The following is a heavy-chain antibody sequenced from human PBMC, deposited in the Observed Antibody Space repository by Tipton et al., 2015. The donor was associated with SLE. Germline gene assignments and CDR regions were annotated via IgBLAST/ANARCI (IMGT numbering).Heavy chain of an antibody. CDR2: ITGSGDRT. CDR3: ARSPVDYWNGYNA. J-gene: IGHJ4*02. CDR1: GFTFDDYA. D-gene: IGHD3-3*01. V-gene: IGHV3-23*01. Sequence: SLRLSCAASGFTFDDYAMSWVRQAPGKGLEWVSAITGSGDRTYYIDSVKGRFTISRDNSKNSLYLQMNGLRAEDTAVYYCARSPVDYWNGYNAWGQGTLVAVSS.